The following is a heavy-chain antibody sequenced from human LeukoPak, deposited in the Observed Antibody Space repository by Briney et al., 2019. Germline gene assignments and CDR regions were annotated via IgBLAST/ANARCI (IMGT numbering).Heavy chain of an antibody. D-gene: IGHD3-10*01. J-gene: IGHJ4*02. CDR3: ARDPRGSEYSHFDS. Sequence: SGGSLRLSCTASGFTFNTFYMSWVRQAPRKGLEWVANIKQDGNEKHYVDSVKGRFTISRDNAKSSLYLQMNNLRAEDTAVYYCARDPRGSEYSHFDSWGQGTLVTVSS. CDR1: GFTFNTFY. CDR2: IKQDGNEK. V-gene: IGHV3-7*01.